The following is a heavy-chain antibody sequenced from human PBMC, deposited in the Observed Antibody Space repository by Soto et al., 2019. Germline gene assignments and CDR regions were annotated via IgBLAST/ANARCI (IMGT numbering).Heavy chain of an antibody. V-gene: IGHV1-46*01. Sequence: ASVKVSCKASGYTFTNYYMHWVRQAPGQGLEWMGIINPSDGSTTYAQKFQGRLTMTRDTSTTTVSLELVSLRSEDTAVYYCARGDIAAAGKGPCDYWGQGTLVTVSS. D-gene: IGHD6-13*01. J-gene: IGHJ4*02. CDR1: GYTFTNYY. CDR2: INPSDGST. CDR3: ARGDIAAAGKGPCDY.